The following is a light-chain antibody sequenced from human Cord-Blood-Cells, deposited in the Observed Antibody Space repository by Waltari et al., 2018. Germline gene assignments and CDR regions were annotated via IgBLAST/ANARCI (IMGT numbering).Light chain of an antibody. CDR3: QKYNSAPRT. CDR2: ASA. J-gene: IGKJ1*01. V-gene: IGKV1-27*01. Sequence: DIQMTQSPSSLSASVGDRVTITCRASQGISNFLAWYQQKPGKVPKLLIYASATLQSGVPSRFSGSGSGTDFTLTISSLQPEDVSTYYCQKYNSAPRTFGQGTKVEIK. CDR1: QGISNF.